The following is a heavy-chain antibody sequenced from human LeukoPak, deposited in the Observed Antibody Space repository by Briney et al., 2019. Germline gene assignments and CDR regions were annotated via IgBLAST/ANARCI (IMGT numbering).Heavy chain of an antibody. CDR2: IKEDGSEK. CDR1: GLTFNNFW. J-gene: IGHJ4*02. Sequence: PGGSLRLSCVVSGLTFNNFWMSWVRQPPGKGLEWVAHIKEDGSEKYYVDSVRGRFTISRDNAQNSVYLQMNSLGVDDTGAYYCARMVVYFDYWGQGSQVTVSS. CDR3: ARMVVYFDY. V-gene: IGHV3-7*05. D-gene: IGHD2-8*01.